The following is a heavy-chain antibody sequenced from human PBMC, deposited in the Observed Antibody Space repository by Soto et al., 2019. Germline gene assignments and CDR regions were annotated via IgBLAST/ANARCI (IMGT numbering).Heavy chain of an antibody. D-gene: IGHD3-9*01. CDR2: IYWDDSK. Sequence: QITLKESGPTLVRPTQTLTLTCAFSGFSLSTSGVGVGWIRQPPGKALEWLAVIYWDDSKHYIPSLRSRLTIAKNTSKNQVVITMTNMDTTDTGTYYCAHKDPEDWQLDYWGQGNLVTVSS. J-gene: IGHJ4*02. CDR3: AHKDPEDWQLDY. V-gene: IGHV2-5*02. CDR1: GFSLSTSGVG.